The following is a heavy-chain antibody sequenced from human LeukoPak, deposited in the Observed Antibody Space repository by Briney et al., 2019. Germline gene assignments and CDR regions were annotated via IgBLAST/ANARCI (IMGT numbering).Heavy chain of an antibody. V-gene: IGHV3-48*03. Sequence: GGSLRLSCAASGFNFSNYEMNWVRQAPGKGLEWVSYISSSGTTIYYADSVKGRFTISRDNAKNSLFLQVNSLRAEDTAVYYCARSSGTYHFDYWGQGTLVTVSS. D-gene: IGHD1-26*01. CDR3: ARSSGTYHFDY. CDR2: ISSSGTTI. CDR1: GFNFSNYE. J-gene: IGHJ4*02.